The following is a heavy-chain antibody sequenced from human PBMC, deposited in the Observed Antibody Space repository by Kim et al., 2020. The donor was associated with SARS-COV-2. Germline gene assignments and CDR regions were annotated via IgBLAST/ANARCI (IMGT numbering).Heavy chain of an antibody. D-gene: IGHD6-13*01. CDR3: ARGEAAAPPEY. V-gene: IGHV3-33*01. J-gene: IGHJ4*02. CDR2: IWYDGSDQ. Sequence: GGSLRLSCAASGFTFSSYGMHWVRQAPGKGLEWMAVIWYDGSDQYYADSVKGRFTISRDNSKNTLYLHMNSLRAEDSAVYYCARGEAAAPPEYWGPGTL. CDR1: GFTFSSYG.